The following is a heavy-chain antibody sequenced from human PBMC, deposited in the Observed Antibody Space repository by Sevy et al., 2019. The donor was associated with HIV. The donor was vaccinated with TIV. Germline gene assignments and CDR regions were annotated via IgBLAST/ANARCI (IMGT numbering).Heavy chain of an antibody. J-gene: IGHJ3*02. D-gene: IGHD4-17*01. CDR3: ASYGDFRRGAFDI. V-gene: IGHV4-4*02. CDR1: GGSISSSNW. Sequence: SETLSLTCAVSGGSISSSNWWSWVRQPPGKGLEWIGEIYRSGSTNYNPSLKSRVTISVDKSKNQLSLKLSSVTAADTAVYYCASYGDFRRGAFDIWGQGTMVTVSS. CDR2: IYRSGST.